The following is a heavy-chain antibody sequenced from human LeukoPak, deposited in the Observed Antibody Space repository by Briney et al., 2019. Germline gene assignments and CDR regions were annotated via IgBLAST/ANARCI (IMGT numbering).Heavy chain of an antibody. J-gene: IGHJ4*02. CDR2: IRYDGSNK. D-gene: IGHD2-15*01. V-gene: IGHV3-30*02. Sequence: QPGGSLRLSCVASGFTFSSYGMHWVRQAPGKGLEWVAFIRYDGSNKYYADSVKGRFTISRDNSKNTLYLQMNSLRAEDTAVYYCARALTDIVVVVAATRDDYWGQGTLVTVSS. CDR3: ARALTDIVVVVAATRDDY. CDR1: GFTFSSYG.